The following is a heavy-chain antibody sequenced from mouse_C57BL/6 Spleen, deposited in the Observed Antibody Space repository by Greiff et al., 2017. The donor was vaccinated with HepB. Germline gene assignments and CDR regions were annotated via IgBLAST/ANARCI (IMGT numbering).Heavy chain of an antibody. D-gene: IGHD2-4*01. V-gene: IGHV1-54*01. CDR1: GYAFTNYL. J-gene: IGHJ2*01. CDR3: ARGDYDREYYFDY. Sequence: VQLQQSGAELVRPGTSVKVSCKASGYAFTNYLIEWVKQRPGQGLEWIGVINPGSGGTNYNEKFKGKATLTADKSSSTAYMQLSSLTSEDSAVYFCARGDYDREYYFDYWGQGTTLTVSS. CDR2: INPGSGGT.